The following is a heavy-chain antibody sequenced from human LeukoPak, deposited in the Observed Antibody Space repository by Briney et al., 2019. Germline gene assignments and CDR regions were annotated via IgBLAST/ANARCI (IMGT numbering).Heavy chain of an antibody. CDR2: ISWNSGSI. CDR1: GFTFDDYA. Sequence: QPGGSLRLSCAASGFTFDDYAMHWVRQAPGKGLEWVSGISWNSGSIGYADSVKGRFTISRDNAKNSLYLQMNSLRAEDTALYYCAKGSGHIVVVTAYLYFDLWGRGTLVTVSS. J-gene: IGHJ2*01. V-gene: IGHV3-9*01. D-gene: IGHD2-21*02. CDR3: AKGSGHIVVVTAYLYFDL.